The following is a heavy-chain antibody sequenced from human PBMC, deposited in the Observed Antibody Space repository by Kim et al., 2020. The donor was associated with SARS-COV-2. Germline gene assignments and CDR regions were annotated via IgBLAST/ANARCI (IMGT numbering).Heavy chain of an antibody. CDR3: ARYCLYEVGRHFEF. CDR2: IHYTGST. Sequence: SETLSLTCTVSGGAITSYFWSWIRQPPGKGLEWIGFIHYTGSTSYKTSLKSRVSISLETSRNQFSLTLTSVTAADTAVYFCARYCLYEVGRHFEFWGPG. J-gene: IGHJ4*02. CDR1: GGAITSYF. V-gene: IGHV4-59*08. D-gene: IGHD2-8*01.